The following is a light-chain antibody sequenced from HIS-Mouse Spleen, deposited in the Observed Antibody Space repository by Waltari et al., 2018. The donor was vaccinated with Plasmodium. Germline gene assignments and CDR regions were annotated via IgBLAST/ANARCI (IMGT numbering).Light chain of an antibody. Sequence: QSALTQPPSASGSPGQSVTISCTGTSSDVGGYNYVSWYQQHPGKAPKLMSYEVSTRAPGVPDRISGSKSGTSASLAISGLQSEDEADDYCAAWDDSLNGPVFGGGTKLTVL. V-gene: IGLV2-8*01. J-gene: IGLJ2*01. CDR2: EVS. CDR3: AAWDDSLNGPV. CDR1: SSDVGGYNY.